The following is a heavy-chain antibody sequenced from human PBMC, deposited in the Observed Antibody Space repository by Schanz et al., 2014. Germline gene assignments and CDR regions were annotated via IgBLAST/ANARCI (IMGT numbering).Heavy chain of an antibody. V-gene: IGHV3-21*01. D-gene: IGHD3-10*01. CDR2: IRSDNNYI. Sequence: EVQLLESGGGLVQPGGSLRLSCGASGFSFSGFAVHWVRQAPGKGLEWVSYIRSDNNYIYYADSVKGRFTISRDNAKNSLFLQMNSLTAEDTAVYYCVREDMVRGIRAFDIWGQGTMVTVSS. J-gene: IGHJ3*02. CDR3: VREDMVRGIRAFDI. CDR1: GFSFSGFA.